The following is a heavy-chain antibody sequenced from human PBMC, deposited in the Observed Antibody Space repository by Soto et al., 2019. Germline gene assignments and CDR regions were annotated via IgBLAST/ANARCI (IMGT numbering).Heavy chain of an antibody. CDR1: GGSFSGYY. D-gene: IGHD4-4*01. V-gene: IGHV4-34*01. J-gene: IGHJ5*02. CDR3: ARDGLTTRLDP. Sequence: PSETLSLTCAVYGGSFSGYYRSWIRQPPGKGLEWIGEINHSGSTNYNPSLKSRVTISVDTSKNQFSLKLSSVTAADTAVYYCARDGLTTRLDPWGQGTLVTVSS. CDR2: INHSGST.